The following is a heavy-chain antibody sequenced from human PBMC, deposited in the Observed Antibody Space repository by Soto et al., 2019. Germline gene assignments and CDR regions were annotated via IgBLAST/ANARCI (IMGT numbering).Heavy chain of an antibody. CDR3: ATESIVGATVAAIDI. D-gene: IGHD1-26*01. J-gene: IGHJ3*02. CDR2: FDPEDGET. Sequence: ASVKVSCKVSGYTLTELSMHWVRQAPGKGLEWMGGFDPEDGETIYAQKFQGRVTMTEDTSTDTAYMELSSLRSEDTAVYYCATESIVGATVAAIDIWGQATMVTVSS. V-gene: IGHV1-24*01. CDR1: GYTLTELS.